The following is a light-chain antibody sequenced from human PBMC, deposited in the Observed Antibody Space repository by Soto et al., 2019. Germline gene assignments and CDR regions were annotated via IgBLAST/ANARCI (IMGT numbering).Light chain of an antibody. CDR2: DVS. J-gene: IGLJ3*02. Sequence: QSALTQPRSLSGSPGQLVTMSCTGASNAVGGHNYVSWFQQHPGNAPKLVIFDVSKRPSGVPDRFSGSKSGNTASLTISGLQAEDEDDDYCCSSSESYTFWVFGGGTQLTVL. CDR1: SNAVGGHNY. V-gene: IGLV2-11*01. CDR3: CSSSESYTFWV.